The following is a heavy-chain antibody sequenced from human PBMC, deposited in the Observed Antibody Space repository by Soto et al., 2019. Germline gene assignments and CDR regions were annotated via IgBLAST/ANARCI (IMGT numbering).Heavy chain of an antibody. V-gene: IGHV1-69*12. Sequence: QVQLVQSGAEVKKPGSLVKVSCKASGGTFSSYAISWVRQAPGQGLEWMGGIIPIFGTANYAQKFQGRVTITADESTSTAYMELSRLRSEDTAVYYCARDDSLIVGATRFDYWGQGALVTVSS. CDR3: ARDDSLIVGATRFDY. J-gene: IGHJ4*02. D-gene: IGHD1-26*01. CDR2: IIPIFGTA. CDR1: GGTFSSYA.